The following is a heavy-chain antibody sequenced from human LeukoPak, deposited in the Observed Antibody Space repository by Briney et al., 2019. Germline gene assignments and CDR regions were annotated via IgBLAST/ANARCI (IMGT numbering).Heavy chain of an antibody. CDR3: ARSFRGVIIFSGWFDP. Sequence: ASVKVSCTASGYTFTAYCVHWVRQAPGQGLEWVGWIDPNSGGTNYAQKFQGRVTMTRDTSISTAYMELNRLTSDDTAMYYCARSFRGVIIFSGWFDPWGQGTLVTVSS. D-gene: IGHD3-10*01. CDR2: IDPNSGGT. CDR1: GYTFTAYC. V-gene: IGHV1-2*02. J-gene: IGHJ5*02.